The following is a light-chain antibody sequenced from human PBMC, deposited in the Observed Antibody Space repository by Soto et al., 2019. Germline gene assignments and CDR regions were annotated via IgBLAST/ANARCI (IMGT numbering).Light chain of an antibody. J-gene: IGKJ4*01. Sequence: DIQMTQSPSTLSASVGDRVSITCRASQSISSWLAWYQHKPGKAPNLLIYKASSLESGVPSRFSGSGSGTEFTLSSSSLQPDAFATYYCQQYNSYPLTFGGGTKVEIK. CDR3: QQYNSYPLT. V-gene: IGKV1-5*03. CDR2: KAS. CDR1: QSISSW.